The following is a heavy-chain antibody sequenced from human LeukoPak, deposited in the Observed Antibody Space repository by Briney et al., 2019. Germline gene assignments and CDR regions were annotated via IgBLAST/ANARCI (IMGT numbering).Heavy chain of an antibody. CDR3: AKDLNYYGSAPRVAFDI. CDR1: GFTFSSYG. V-gene: IGHV3-30*18. J-gene: IGHJ3*02. D-gene: IGHD3-10*01. Sequence: GGSLRLSCAASGFTFSSYGMHWVRQAPGKGLEWVAVISYDGSNKYYADSVKGRFTISRDNSKNTLYLQMNSLRAEDTAVYYCAKDLNYYGSAPRVAFDIWGQGTMVTVSS. CDR2: ISYDGSNK.